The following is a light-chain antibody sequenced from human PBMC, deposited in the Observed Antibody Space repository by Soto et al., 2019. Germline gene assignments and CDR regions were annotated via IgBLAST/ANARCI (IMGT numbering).Light chain of an antibody. V-gene: IGLV3-21*04. CDR1: NIGSKS. CDR3: QVWDSSSDPRGV. Sequence: SYELTQPPSVSVAPGKTARITCGGNNIGSKSVHWYQQKPGQAPVLVIYYDSDRPSGIPERFSGSNSGNTATLTISRVEAGDEADYYCQVWDSSSDPRGVFGGGTMLTVL. J-gene: IGLJ2*01. CDR2: YDS.